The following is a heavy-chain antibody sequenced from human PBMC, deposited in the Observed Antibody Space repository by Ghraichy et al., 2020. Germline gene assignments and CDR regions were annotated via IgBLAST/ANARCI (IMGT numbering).Heavy chain of an antibody. CDR2: MNPNSGNT. CDR1: GYTFTSYD. J-gene: IGHJ6*02. Sequence: ASVKVSCKASGYTFTSYDINWVRRATGQGLKWMGWMNPNSGNTGYAQKFQGRVTMTRNTSISTAYMELSSLRSEDTAVYYCARVKSYYDILRQIRAYYGMDVWGQGTTVTVSS. V-gene: IGHV1-8*01. D-gene: IGHD3-9*01. CDR3: ARVKSYYDILRQIRAYYGMDV.